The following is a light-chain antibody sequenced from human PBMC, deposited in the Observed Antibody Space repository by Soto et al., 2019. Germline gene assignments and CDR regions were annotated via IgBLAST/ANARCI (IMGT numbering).Light chain of an antibody. CDR2: AAS. J-gene: IGKJ1*01. V-gene: IGKV3-20*01. CDR3: QHYANSPWT. CDR1: QSVGSSY. Sequence: EIVLTQSPGTLSLSPGESATLSCRASQSVGSSYLAWYQQKPGQAPRFLIYAASSRATGIPDRFSGSGSGTDFTLTISRLEPEEFAVYYCQHYANSPWTVGQGTKVDIK.